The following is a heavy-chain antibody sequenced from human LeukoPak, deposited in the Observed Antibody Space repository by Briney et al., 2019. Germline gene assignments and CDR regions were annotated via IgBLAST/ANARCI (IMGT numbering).Heavy chain of an antibody. J-gene: IGHJ4*02. CDR3: ARVHTTVTTYYFDY. CDR1: GGSVSSGSYY. V-gene: IGHV4-61*01. D-gene: IGHD4-17*01. CDR2: IYYSGST. Sequence: SETLSLTCTVSGGSVSSGSYYWSWSRQPPGKGLEWIGYIYYSGSTNYNPSIKSRVTISVDTSKTQFSLKLSSVTAADTAVYYCARVHTTVTTYYFDYWGPGTLVTVSS.